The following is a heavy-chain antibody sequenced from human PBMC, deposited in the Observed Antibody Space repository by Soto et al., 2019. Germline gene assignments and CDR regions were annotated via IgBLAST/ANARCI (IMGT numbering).Heavy chain of an antibody. D-gene: IGHD3-3*01. J-gene: IGHJ6*02. CDR1: GGSFSGYY. Sequence: KASETLSLTCAVHGGSFSGYYWSWIRQPPGKGLEWIGEINHSGSTNYNPSLKSRVTISVDTSKNQFSLKLSSVTAADTAVYYCARGRITIFGVVIYSYYYYGMDVWGQGTTVTVSS. CDR3: ARGRITIFGVVIYSYYYYGMDV. V-gene: IGHV4-34*01. CDR2: INHSGST.